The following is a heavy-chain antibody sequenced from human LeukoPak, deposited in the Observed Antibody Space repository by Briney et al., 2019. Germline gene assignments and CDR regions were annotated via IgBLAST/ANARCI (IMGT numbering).Heavy chain of an antibody. CDR2: IYYSGST. Sequence: SETLSLTCTVSGGSISSYYWSWIRQPPGKGLEWIGYIYYSGSTNYNPSLKSRVTISVDASKNQFSLKLSSVTAADTAVYYCARAKYYYGSGSYGYFDYWGQGTLVTVSS. D-gene: IGHD3-10*01. V-gene: IGHV4-59*01. CDR1: GGSISSYY. CDR3: ARAKYYYGSGSYGYFDY. J-gene: IGHJ4*02.